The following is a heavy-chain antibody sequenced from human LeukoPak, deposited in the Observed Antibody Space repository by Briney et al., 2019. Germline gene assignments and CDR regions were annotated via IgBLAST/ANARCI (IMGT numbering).Heavy chain of an antibody. V-gene: IGHV3-74*01. CDR1: GNYW. D-gene: IGHD2/OR15-2a*01. J-gene: IGHJ4*02. Sequence: GGSLRLSCAASGNYWMHWVRQAPGKGLEWVSHINSDGSWTSYADSVKGRFTISKDNAKNTVYLQMNSLRAEDTAVYYCVSFYETYWGRGTLVTVSS. CDR3: VSFYETY. CDR2: INSDGSWT.